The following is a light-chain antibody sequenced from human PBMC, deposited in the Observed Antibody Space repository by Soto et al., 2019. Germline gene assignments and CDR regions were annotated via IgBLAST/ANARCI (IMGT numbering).Light chain of an antibody. Sequence: SYELTQPPSVSAAPGQTASITCGGDNIGSKSVHWYQQKPGQAPVLVVYDDSDRPSGIPERFSGSNSGDTATLTLSRVEVGDEADYYCQVWDSRSDHYVFGTGTKVTV. CDR1: NIGSKS. J-gene: IGLJ1*01. V-gene: IGLV3-21*02. CDR2: DDS. CDR3: QVWDSRSDHYV.